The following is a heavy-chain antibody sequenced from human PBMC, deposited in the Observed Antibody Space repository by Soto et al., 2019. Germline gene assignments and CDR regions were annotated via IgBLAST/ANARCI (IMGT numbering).Heavy chain of an antibody. CDR2: IKSKTDGGTT. V-gene: IGHV3-15*01. D-gene: IGHD1-7*01. CDR3: TTGDEKAYNWNYWFDY. J-gene: IGHJ4*02. Sequence: SGGSLRLSCAASGFTFSNAWMSWVRQAPGKGLEWVGRIKSKTDGGTTDYAAPVKGRFTISRDDSKNTLYLQMNSLKTEDTAVYYCTTGDEKAYNWNYWFDYWGKGTLVTVS. CDR1: GFTFSNAW.